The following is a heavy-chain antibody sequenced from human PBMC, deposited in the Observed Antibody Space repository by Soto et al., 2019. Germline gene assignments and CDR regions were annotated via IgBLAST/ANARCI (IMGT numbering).Heavy chain of an antibody. CDR1: GFSLSTGGVG. Sequence: QITLKESGPTRVRPTQTLTLTCTFSGFSLSTGGVGVGWIRQPPGKALERLALMYWDDDKRYSPSLKSRLTITNDTSRTHVVLTMTDIDPVDTATYYWAHRVGLQVNWNGGYFHIWGQGALVTVSS. J-gene: IGHJ1*01. D-gene: IGHD1-1*01. V-gene: IGHV2-5*02. CDR3: AHRVGLQVNWNGGYFHI. CDR2: MYWDDDK.